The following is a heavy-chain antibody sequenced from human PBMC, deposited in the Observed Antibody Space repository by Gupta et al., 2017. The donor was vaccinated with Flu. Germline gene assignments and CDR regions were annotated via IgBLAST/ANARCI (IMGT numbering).Heavy chain of an antibody. CDR1: GYTSTSYD. Sequence: LVQSGAEVKKPGASVKVSCKASGYTSTSYDINWVRQATGQGLEWMGWLNAISGNADYTQKFQGRVTVTRNTSISTAYMELSSLRPDDTAVYYCARGRFHDYWGQGTLVTVSS. CDR2: LNAISGNA. V-gene: IGHV1-8*01. CDR3: ARGRFHDY. D-gene: IGHD2-21*01. J-gene: IGHJ4*02.